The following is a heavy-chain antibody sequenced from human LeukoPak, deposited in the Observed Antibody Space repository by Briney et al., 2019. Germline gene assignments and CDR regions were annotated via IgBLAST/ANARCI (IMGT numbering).Heavy chain of an antibody. CDR3: ARDKNYDILTGYSPP. D-gene: IGHD3-9*01. V-gene: IGHV3-33*01. CDR2: IWYDGSNK. CDR1: GFTFSSYG. Sequence: GRSLRLSCAASGFTFSSYGMHWVRQAPGKGLEWVAVIWYDGSNKYYADSVKGRFTISRDNSKNTLYPQMNSLRAEDTAVYYCARDKNYDILTGYSPPWGQGTLVTVSS. J-gene: IGHJ5*02.